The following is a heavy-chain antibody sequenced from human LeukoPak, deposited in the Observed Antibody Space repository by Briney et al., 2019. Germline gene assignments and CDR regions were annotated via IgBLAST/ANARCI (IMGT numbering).Heavy chain of an antibody. CDR3: ARASVVPAAMTGYYYYYMDV. J-gene: IGHJ6*03. D-gene: IGHD2-2*01. CDR1: GFTFDDYG. V-gene: IGHV3-23*01. Sequence: PGGSLRLSCAASGFTFDDYGMSWVRQAPGKGLEWVSVISGGTGSTFYADSVKGRFTISRDNSKNTLYLQMNSLRAEDTAVYYCARASVVPAAMTGYYYYYMDVWGKGTTVTVSS. CDR2: ISGGTGST.